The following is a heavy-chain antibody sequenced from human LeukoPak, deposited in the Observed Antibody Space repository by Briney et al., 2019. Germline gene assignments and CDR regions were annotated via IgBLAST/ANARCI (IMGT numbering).Heavy chain of an antibody. CDR3: AKDHYSGSGSYYRAFDF. CDR2: ISGSGGST. V-gene: IGHV3-23*01. Sequence: GGSLRLSCAASGFTFSNYAMSWLRQAPGKGLEWVSLISGSGGSTYYADSVKGRFTISRDNSMDTLYLQMNSLGAEDTAVYYCAKDHYSGSGSYYRAFDFWGQGTMVTVSS. J-gene: IGHJ3*01. CDR1: GFTFSNYA. D-gene: IGHD3-10*01.